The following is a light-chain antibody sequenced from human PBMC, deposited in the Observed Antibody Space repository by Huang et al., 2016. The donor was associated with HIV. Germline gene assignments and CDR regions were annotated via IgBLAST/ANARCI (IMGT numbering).Light chain of an antibody. J-gene: IGKJ5*01. Sequence: DIQMTQSPSSVSASEGDPVTITCRASQDISILLAWYQQKPREAHTLLIHSASILVSGVPSRFSGSGAGTNFSLTINGLRPDDFATYYCLQADISPRSFGQGTRLDIQ. CDR1: QDISIL. V-gene: IGKV1-12*01. CDR3: LQADISPRS. CDR2: SAS.